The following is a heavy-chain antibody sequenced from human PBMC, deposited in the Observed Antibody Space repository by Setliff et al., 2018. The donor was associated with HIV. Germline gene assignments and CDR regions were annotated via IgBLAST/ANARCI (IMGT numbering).Heavy chain of an antibody. CDR1: GFTFSNYA. J-gene: IGHJ4*02. Sequence: PGGSLRLSCAASGFTFSNYAMGWVRQGPGKGLEWVSYISSSSSTIYYADSVKGRFTISRDNAKNSLYLQMNSLRAEDTAVYYCAVGPRWLPTYFHYWGQGTLVTVSS. CDR3: AVGPRWLPTYFHY. D-gene: IGHD6-19*01. CDR2: ISSSSSTI. V-gene: IGHV3-48*01.